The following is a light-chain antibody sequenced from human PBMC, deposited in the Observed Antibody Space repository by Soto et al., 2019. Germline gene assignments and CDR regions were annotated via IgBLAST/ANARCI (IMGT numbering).Light chain of an antibody. J-gene: IGKJ1*01. Sequence: EIVMTQSAATLSVSPGERATLFCRASQSVSSNLAWYQQKPGQAPRLLIYGASTRATGIPARFSGSGSGTEFTLTISSLQSEDFAVYYCQQYNNWPRTFGQGTKVDIK. CDR1: QSVSSN. V-gene: IGKV3-15*01. CDR2: GAS. CDR3: QQYNNWPRT.